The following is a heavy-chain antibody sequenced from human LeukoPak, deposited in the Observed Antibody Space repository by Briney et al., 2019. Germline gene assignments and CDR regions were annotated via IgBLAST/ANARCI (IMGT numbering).Heavy chain of an antibody. J-gene: IGHJ4*02. D-gene: IGHD2-2*02. V-gene: IGHV3-30*02. CDR1: GFTFSSYG. CDR3: AKDAVPAAIPTFDY. CDR2: IRYDGSNK. Sequence: GGPLRLSCAASGFTFSSYGMHWVRQAPGKGLEWVAFIRYDGSNKYYADSVKGRFTISRDNSKNTLYLQMNSLRAEDTAVYYCAKDAVPAAIPTFDYWGQGTLVTVSS.